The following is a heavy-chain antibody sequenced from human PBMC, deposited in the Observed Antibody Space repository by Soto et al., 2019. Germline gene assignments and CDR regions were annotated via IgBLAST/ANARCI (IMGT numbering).Heavy chain of an antibody. J-gene: IGHJ6*02. CDR1: GGSIISYY. D-gene: IGHD1-7*01. Sequence: SATLSLSCTVSGGSIISYYGSWIRQPPGKGLEWIGYIYYSGSTNYNPSLKSRVTISVDTSKNQFSLKLSSVTAADTAVYYCASTNWNYVGGGYYYYGMDVWGQGTTVTVSS. CDR3: ASTNWNYVGGGYYYYGMDV. V-gene: IGHV4-59*01. CDR2: IYYSGST.